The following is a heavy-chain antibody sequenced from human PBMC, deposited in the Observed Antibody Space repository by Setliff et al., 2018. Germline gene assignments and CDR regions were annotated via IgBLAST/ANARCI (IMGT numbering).Heavy chain of an antibody. V-gene: IGHV4-59*01. CDR3: ARGGNDYKWGAFDI. CDR2: IYYSGST. D-gene: IGHD4-4*01. Sequence: NPSETLSLTCTVSGGSISSYYWSWIRQPPGKGLEWIGYIYYSGSTNYNPSLKSRVTISVDTSKNQFSLKLSSVTAADTAVYYCARGGNDYKWGAFDIWGQGTMVPVSS. J-gene: IGHJ3*02. CDR1: GGSISSYY.